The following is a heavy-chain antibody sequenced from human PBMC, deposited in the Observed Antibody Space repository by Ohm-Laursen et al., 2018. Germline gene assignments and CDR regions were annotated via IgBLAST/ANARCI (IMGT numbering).Heavy chain of an antibody. J-gene: IGHJ6*02. CDR1: GFTFSNSA. Sequence: SLRLSCAASGFTFSNSAMNWVRQAPGKGLEWVSTISSDGRSTYYADSVKGRFTISRDNSKNNLYLQMNSLTAEDTAVYYCAKDTKYYGMNVWGQGTTVTVSS. V-gene: IGHV3-23*01. D-gene: IGHD2-2*01. CDR2: ISSDGRST. CDR3: AKDTKYYGMNV.